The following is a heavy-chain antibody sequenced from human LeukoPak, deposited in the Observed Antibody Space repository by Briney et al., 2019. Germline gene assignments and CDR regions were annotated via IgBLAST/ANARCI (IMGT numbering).Heavy chain of an antibody. CDR3: ARGALWGYYYMDV. V-gene: IGHV1-69*13. J-gene: IGHJ6*03. D-gene: IGHD7-27*01. Sequence: SVKVSCKASGGTFSSYAISWVRRAPGQGLEWMGGIIPIFGTANYAQKFQGRVTITADESTSTAYMELSSLRSEDTAVYYCARGALWGYYYMDVWGKGTTVTVSS. CDR1: GGTFSSYA. CDR2: IIPIFGTA.